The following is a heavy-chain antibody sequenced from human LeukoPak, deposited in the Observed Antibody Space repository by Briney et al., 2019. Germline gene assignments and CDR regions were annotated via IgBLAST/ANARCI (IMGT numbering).Heavy chain of an antibody. Sequence: GGSLRLSCAASGFTFGSYGMHWVRQAPGKGLEWVAVISYDGSNKYYADSVKGRFTISRDNSKNTLYLQMNSLRAEDTAVYYCAKEGGGYSYGPHPDYWGQGTLVTVSS. V-gene: IGHV3-30*18. CDR1: GFTFGSYG. J-gene: IGHJ4*02. CDR3: AKEGGGYSYGPHPDY. CDR2: ISYDGSNK. D-gene: IGHD5-18*01.